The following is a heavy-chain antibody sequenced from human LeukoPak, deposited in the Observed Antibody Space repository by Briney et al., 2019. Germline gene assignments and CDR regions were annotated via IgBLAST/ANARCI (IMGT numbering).Heavy chain of an antibody. CDR1: GFTFSNYG. V-gene: IGHV3-33*01. CDR3: ARGYGSGSYPIDY. CDR2: IWYDGSNK. Sequence: GGSLRLSCAASGFTFSNYGMPWVRQAPGKGLEWVAVIWYDGSNKYYADSVKGRFTISRDNSKNTLYGQMNSLRAEDTAVYYCARGYGSGSYPIDYWGQGTLVTVSS. J-gene: IGHJ4*02. D-gene: IGHD3-10*01.